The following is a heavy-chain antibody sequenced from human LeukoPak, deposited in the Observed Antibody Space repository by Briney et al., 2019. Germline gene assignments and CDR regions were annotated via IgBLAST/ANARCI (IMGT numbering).Heavy chain of an antibody. CDR2: ISGSGGST. CDR3: AKDREGLRYFDWLLIA. D-gene: IGHD3-9*01. J-gene: IGHJ5*02. CDR1: GFIVNTNY. Sequence: GGSLRLSCAASGFIVNTNYMTWVRQAPGKGLEWVSAISGSGGSTYYADSVKGRFTISRDNSKNTLYLQMNSLRAEDTAVYYCAKDREGLRYFDWLLIAWGQGTLVTVSS. V-gene: IGHV3-23*01.